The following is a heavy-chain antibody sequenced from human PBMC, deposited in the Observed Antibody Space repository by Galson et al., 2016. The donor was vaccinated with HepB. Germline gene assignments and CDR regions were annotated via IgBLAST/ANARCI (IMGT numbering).Heavy chain of an antibody. J-gene: IGHJ4*02. Sequence: SLRLSCAASGFTFSSNAMHWVRQAPGKGLECVSAITSNGGNTYYADSVKGRFTISRDNSKNTLYLQMTSLRAEDTAVYYCVNRGSSGWYDYWGQGNLVTVSS. CDR3: VNRGSSGWYDY. CDR2: ITSNGGNT. V-gene: IGHV3-64D*06. D-gene: IGHD6-19*01. CDR1: GFTFSSNA.